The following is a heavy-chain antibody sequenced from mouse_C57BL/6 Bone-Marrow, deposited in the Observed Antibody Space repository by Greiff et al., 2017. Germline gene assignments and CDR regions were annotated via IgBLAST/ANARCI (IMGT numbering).Heavy chain of an antibody. CDR1: GYTFTSYW. CDR2: IDPSDSYT. D-gene: IGHD1-1*01. Sequence: QVQLQQPGAELVRPGTSVKLSCKASGYTFTSYWMHWVKQRPGQGLEWIGVIDPSDSYTNYNQKFKGKATLTVDTSSSTAYMQLSSLTSEDSAVYYCARSEVFITTVVAPGYWGQGTTLTVSS. V-gene: IGHV1-59*01. J-gene: IGHJ2*01. CDR3: ARSEVFITTVVAPGY.